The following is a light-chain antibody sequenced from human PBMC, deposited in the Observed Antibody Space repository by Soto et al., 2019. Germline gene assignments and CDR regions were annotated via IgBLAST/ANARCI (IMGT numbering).Light chain of an antibody. CDR3: QQYNDWPLT. CDR1: QRFSGK. Sequence: EVVMTQSPPTCSCSPGERPPLSSRPSQRFSGKLAWYHQKPGQAPILLIYSASPRATGFPARFSGSGSGTEFTLTISSLQSEDFAVYYCQQYNDWPLTFGGGTKVEIK. V-gene: IGKV3-15*01. J-gene: IGKJ4*01. CDR2: SAS.